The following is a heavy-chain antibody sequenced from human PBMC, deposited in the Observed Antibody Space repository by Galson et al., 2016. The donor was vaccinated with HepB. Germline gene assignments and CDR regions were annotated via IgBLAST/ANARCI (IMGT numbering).Heavy chain of an antibody. CDR3: ARFSESTGYCDY. CDR2: IYPGDSDT. CDR1: GYTFTRYW. J-gene: IGHJ4*02. Sequence: QSGAEVKKPGESLKISCKGSGYTFTRYWIGWVRQMPGKGLESMGIIYPGDSDTRYSPSFQGQVTMSADKSISTAYLPWSSLKAADTAMYYCARFSESTGYCDYWGQGTLVTVSS. V-gene: IGHV5-51*01. D-gene: IGHD3-22*01.